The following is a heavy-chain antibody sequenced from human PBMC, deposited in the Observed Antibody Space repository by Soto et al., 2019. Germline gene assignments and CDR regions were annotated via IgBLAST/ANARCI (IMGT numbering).Heavy chain of an antibody. CDR2: IIPIFGTA. CDR3: ARNHYYDSSGYPPEYFQH. D-gene: IGHD3-22*01. V-gene: IGHV1-69*13. Sequence: ASVKVSCKASGGTFSGYAISWVRQAPGQGLEWMGGIIPIFGTANYAQKFQGRVTITADASTSTAYTELSSLRSEDTAVYYCARNHYYDSSGYPPEYFQHWGQGTLVTVSS. J-gene: IGHJ1*01. CDR1: GGTFSGYA.